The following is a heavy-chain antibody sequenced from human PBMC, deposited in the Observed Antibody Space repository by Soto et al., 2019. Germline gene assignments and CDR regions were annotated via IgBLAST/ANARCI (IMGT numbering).Heavy chain of an antibody. CDR3: ARDLENRGGYGMDV. CDR1: GGSISSYY. V-gene: IGHV4-59*01. Sequence: LSLTCTVSGGSISSYYWSWIRQPPGKGLEWIGYIYYSGSTNYNPSLKSRVTISVDTSKNQFSLKLSSVTAADTAVNYCARDLENRGGYGMDVWGQGTTVTVSS. CDR2: IYYSGST. D-gene: IGHD3-10*01. J-gene: IGHJ6*02.